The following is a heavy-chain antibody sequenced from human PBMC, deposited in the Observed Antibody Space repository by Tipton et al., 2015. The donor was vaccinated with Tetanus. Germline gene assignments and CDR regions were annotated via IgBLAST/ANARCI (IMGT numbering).Heavy chain of an antibody. CDR3: ARDRGDTGTVNWFDP. Sequence: TLSLTCTVSGGSIASQYWSWIRQPAGKGLEWIGRTYIRGTTTYNPSLKSRVTISVDTSENQMSPRLTSVTAADTAVYYCARDRGDTGTVNWFDPWGQGTLVTVSS. J-gene: IGHJ5*02. D-gene: IGHD1-1*01. V-gene: IGHV4-4*07. CDR1: GGSIASQY. CDR2: TYIRGTT.